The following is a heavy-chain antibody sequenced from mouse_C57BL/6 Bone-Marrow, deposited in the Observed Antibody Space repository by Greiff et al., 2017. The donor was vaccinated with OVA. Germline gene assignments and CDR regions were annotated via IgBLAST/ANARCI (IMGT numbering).Heavy chain of an antibody. V-gene: IGHV1-76*01. CDR2: IYPGSGNT. D-gene: IGHD1-1*01. CDR1: GYTFTDYY. J-gene: IGHJ2*01. Sequence: VQLQQSGAELVRPGASVKLSCKASGYTFTDYYINWVKQRPGQGLEWIARIYPGSGNTYYNEKFKGKATLTAEKSSSTAYMQLSSLTSEDSAVYFCARGGYGSPDYWGQGTTLTVSS. CDR3: ARGGYGSPDY.